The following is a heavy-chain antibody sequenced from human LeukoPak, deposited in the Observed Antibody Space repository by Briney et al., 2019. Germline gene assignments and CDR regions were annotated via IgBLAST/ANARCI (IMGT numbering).Heavy chain of an antibody. CDR1: GYTFTSYD. D-gene: IGHD2-8*01. Sequence: ASVKVSCKASGYTFTSYDFNWVRQATGQGLDWMGWINSNSGNTGYAQKFQGRVPMTRNTSISTAYMELSSLRSEDTAVYCCAKDSRGSNVRAFDYWGQGILVTVSS. CDR2: INSNSGNT. CDR3: AKDSRGSNVRAFDY. V-gene: IGHV1-8*01. J-gene: IGHJ4*02.